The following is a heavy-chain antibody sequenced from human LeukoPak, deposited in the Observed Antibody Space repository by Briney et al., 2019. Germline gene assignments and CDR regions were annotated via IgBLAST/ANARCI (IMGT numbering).Heavy chain of an antibody. Sequence: PSETLSLTCAVSGYSISSGYYWSWIRQSPGKGLEWIAEINHRGDTNYNPSVKSRVTISVDTSTNQFSLKVRSLTAADTAVYYCARGPTVSETGYFDYWGQGTLVTVSS. CDR2: INHRGDT. CDR1: GYSISSGYY. CDR3: ARGPTVSETGYFDY. V-gene: IGHV4-34*01. D-gene: IGHD4-11*01. J-gene: IGHJ4*03.